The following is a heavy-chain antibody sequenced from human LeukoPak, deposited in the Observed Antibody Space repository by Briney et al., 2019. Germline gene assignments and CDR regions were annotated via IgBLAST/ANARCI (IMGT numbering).Heavy chain of an antibody. CDR1: GGSISSSDW. J-gene: IGHJ4*02. Sequence: PSETLTLTCAASGGSISSSDWWSWVRQPPGKGLEWIGHIFHSGITNYNPSLKSRVTISVDKSTNQLFLRLNSVTAADTAVYFCARLWSGSCYFDTWGQGDPCSVSS. V-gene: IGHV4-4*02. CDR3: ARLWSGSCYFDT. D-gene: IGHD1-26*01. CDR2: IFHSGIT.